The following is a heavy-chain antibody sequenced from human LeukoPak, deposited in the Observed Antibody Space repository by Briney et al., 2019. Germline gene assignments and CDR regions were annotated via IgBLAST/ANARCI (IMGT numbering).Heavy chain of an antibody. CDR2: IRYDGSNK. CDR3: AKDRAVTAVGFFDY. J-gene: IGHJ4*02. D-gene: IGHD4-17*01. Sequence: PGGSLRLPCAASGFTFSSYGMHWVRQAPGKGLEWVAFIRYDGSNKYYADSVKGRFTISRDNSKNTLYLQMNSLRAEDTAVYYCAKDRAVTAVGFFDYWGQGTLVIVSS. CDR1: GFTFSSYG. V-gene: IGHV3-30*02.